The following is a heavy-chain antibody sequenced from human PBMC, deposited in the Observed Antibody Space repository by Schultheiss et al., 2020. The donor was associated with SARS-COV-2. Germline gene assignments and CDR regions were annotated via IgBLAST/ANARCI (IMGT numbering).Heavy chain of an antibody. CDR2: IGTAGDT. J-gene: IGHJ4*02. CDR3: ARTTVTVAVDY. Sequence: GGSLRLSCAASGFTFSSYAMSWVRQAPGKGLEWVSAIGTAGDTYYPGSVKGRFTISRDNAKNSLYLQMNSLRAEDTAVYYCARTTVTVAVDYWGQGTLVTVSS. CDR1: GFTFSSYA. V-gene: IGHV3-23*01. D-gene: IGHD4-17*01.